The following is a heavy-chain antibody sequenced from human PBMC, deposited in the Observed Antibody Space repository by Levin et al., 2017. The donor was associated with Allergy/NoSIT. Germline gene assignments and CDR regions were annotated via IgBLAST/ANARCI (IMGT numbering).Heavy chain of an antibody. J-gene: IGHJ4*02. Sequence: GESLKISCAASGFTFSSYGMHWVRQAPGKGLEWVAVISYDGSNKYYADSVKGRFTISRDNSKSTLYLQMNSLRVDDTAVYYCARDLVVVTTFFGYWGQGTLVTVSS. CDR1: GFTFSSYG. CDR3: ARDLVVVTTFFGY. D-gene: IGHD2-21*02. CDR2: ISYDGSNK. V-gene: IGHV3-30*03.